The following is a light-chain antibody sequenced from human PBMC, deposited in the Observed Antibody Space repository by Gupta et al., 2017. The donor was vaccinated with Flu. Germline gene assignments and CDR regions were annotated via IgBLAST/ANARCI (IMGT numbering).Light chain of an antibody. CDR3: RQALQNPQLT. V-gene: IGKV2-28*01. Sequence: DIVMTQSPLSLPVTPGEPASISCRSSQSLLHSNGYNYLDWYLQKPGQSPQLLIYLGSNRASGVPDRFSGSGSGTDFTLKISRGEAEDVGVYYCRQALQNPQLTFGGGTKVEIK. CDR2: LGS. J-gene: IGKJ4*01. CDR1: QSLLHSNGYNY.